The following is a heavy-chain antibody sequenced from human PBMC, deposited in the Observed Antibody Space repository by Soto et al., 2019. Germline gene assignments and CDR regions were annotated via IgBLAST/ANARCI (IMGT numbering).Heavy chain of an antibody. J-gene: IGHJ3*02. Sequence: QVQLQESGPGLVKPSQTLSLPCTVSGGSISSGGYYWSWIRQHHGKGLEWIGYIYYSGSTYYNPSLKSRVTISVDTSKNQFSLKLSSVTAADTAVDYCARDSSGTTPAFDIWGQETMVTVSS. CDR2: IYYSGST. CDR3: ARDSSGTTPAFDI. V-gene: IGHV4-31*03. D-gene: IGHD1-26*01. CDR1: GGSISSGGYY.